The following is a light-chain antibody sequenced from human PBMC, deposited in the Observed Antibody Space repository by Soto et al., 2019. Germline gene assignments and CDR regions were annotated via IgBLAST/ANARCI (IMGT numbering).Light chain of an antibody. CDR3: SSYTSSSTYV. CDR2: DVS. Sequence: QSALTQPASVSGSPEQSITISCTGTSSDVGGYNYVSWYQQHPGKVPKLIIYDVSNRPSGVSNRFSGSKSGNTASLTISGLQAEDEADYYCSSYTSSSTYVFGTGTKLTVL. J-gene: IGLJ1*01. V-gene: IGLV2-14*01. CDR1: SSDVGGYNY.